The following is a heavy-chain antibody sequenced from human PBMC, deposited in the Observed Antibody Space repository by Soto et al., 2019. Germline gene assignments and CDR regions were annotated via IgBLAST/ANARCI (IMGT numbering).Heavy chain of an antibody. J-gene: IGHJ4*02. Sequence: QVQLVESGGGVVQPGRSLRLSCAASGFTFSSVSLHWVRQAPGKGLEWLALISYDGTNTYNADYVKGRFAFSRDNSKHTLYLQLNSLRPEDTAVYYCARTTTVAGTPEFDYWGQGTLVTVSS. V-gene: IGHV3-30*09. CDR1: GFTFSSVS. CDR2: ISYDGTNT. D-gene: IGHD6-19*01. CDR3: ARTTTVAGTPEFDY.